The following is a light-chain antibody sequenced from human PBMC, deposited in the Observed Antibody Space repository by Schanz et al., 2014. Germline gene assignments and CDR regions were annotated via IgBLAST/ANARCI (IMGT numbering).Light chain of an antibody. CDR2: GAS. V-gene: IGKV3-20*01. CDR1: HSVSTN. CDR3: QQYGTSPRT. J-gene: IGKJ1*01. Sequence: EILITQSPATLSVSPGQRATLSCRASHSVSTNLAWYQQKPGQPPRLLIYGASSRAAGIPDRFRGSGSGTDFTLTISRLEPEDFAVYHCQQYGTSPRTFGQGTKVEIK.